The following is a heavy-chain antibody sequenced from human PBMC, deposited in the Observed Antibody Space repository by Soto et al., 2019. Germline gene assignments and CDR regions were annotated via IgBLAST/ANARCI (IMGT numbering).Heavy chain of an antibody. CDR1: GGTFSSYA. V-gene: IGHV1-69*13. J-gene: IGHJ4*02. D-gene: IGHD6-13*01. CDR2: IIPIFGTA. Sequence: GASVKVSCKASGGTFSSYAISWVRQAPGQGLEWMGGIIPIFGTANYAQKFQGRVTITADESTSTAYMELSSLRSEDTAVYYCARGATQMGIAAAGHLGYWGQGTLVTVSS. CDR3: ARGATQMGIAAAGHLGY.